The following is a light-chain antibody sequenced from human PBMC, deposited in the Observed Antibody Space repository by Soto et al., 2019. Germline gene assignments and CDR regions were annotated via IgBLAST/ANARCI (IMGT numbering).Light chain of an antibody. CDR1: SSNIGSDY. CDR2: TDY. CDR3: AAWDARLSTGV. Sequence: QSVLTQPPSVSGTPGQRVTISCSGSSSNIGSDYVYWYQQFPGTAPKLLIYTDYQRPSGVPDRISGSKSGTSASLAISGLRSEDEADYWCAAWDARLSTGVFGGGTKVTVL. V-gene: IGLV1-47*02. J-gene: IGLJ3*02.